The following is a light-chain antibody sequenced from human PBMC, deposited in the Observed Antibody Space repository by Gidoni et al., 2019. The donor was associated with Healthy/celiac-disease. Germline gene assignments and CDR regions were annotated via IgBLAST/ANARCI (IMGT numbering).Light chain of an antibody. Sequence: QSVLTQPPSVSRAPGQRVTISCTGSSSNIGAGYDVPWYQQLPGTAPKLLIYGNSNRPSGVPDRFSGSKSGTSASLAITGLQAEDEADYYCQSYDSSLSGLYVFGTGTKVTVL. J-gene: IGLJ1*01. V-gene: IGLV1-40*01. CDR2: GNS. CDR1: SSNIGAGYD. CDR3: QSYDSSLSGLYV.